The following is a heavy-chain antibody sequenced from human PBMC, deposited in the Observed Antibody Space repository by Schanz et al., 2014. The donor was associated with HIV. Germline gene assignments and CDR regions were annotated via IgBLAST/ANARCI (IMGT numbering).Heavy chain of an antibody. D-gene: IGHD4-4*01. CDR2: ISGGGAGT. V-gene: IGHV3-23*04. J-gene: IGHJ6*02. Sequence: EVQLVESGGGLVKPGGSLRLSCAASGFTLSSYSMNWVRQAPGKGLEWVSAISGGGAGTYYADSVKGRLTISRDNSKNTLYLQLKSLRADDTAVYYCARDRLHPGNGMDVWGQGTTVTVSS. CDR1: GFTLSSYS. CDR3: ARDRLHPGNGMDV.